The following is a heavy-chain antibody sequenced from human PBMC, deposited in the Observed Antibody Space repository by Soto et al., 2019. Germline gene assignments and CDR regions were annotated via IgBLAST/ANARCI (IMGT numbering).Heavy chain of an antibody. CDR2: INPNSGGT. D-gene: IGHD6-19*01. Sequence: KAPGQGLEWLGWINPNSGGTNYAQKFQGRVTMTRDTSISTAYMELGRLRSGDTAVYYCARDRPYSSGWYGTLVIYWF. J-gene: IGHJ5*01. V-gene: IGHV1-2*02. CDR3: ARDRPYSSGWYGTLVIYWF.